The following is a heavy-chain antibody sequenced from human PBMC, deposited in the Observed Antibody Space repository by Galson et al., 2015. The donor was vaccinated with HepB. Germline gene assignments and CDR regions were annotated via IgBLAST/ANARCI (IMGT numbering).Heavy chain of an antibody. V-gene: IGHV1-3*04. Sequence: SVKVSCKASGYTFTTHGIHWVRQAPGQRLEWMGWINTDNGNTKYSQNLQGRFTITRDTSASTAYMEPSSLRSEDTAMYYCARDSRVGFCESSGCSAAYQFDYWGHGTLTTVSS. CDR3: ARDSRVGFCESSGCSAAYQFDY. D-gene: IGHD3-22*01. CDR1: GYTFTTHG. CDR2: INTDNGNT. J-gene: IGHJ4*01.